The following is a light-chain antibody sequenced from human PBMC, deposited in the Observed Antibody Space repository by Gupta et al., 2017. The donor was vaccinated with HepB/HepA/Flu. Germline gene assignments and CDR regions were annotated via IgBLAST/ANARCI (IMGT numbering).Light chain of an antibody. CDR3: QHYNNWPRT. V-gene: IGKV3-15*01. CDR2: DAS. Sequence: EIVLTQSPATLSVSPGERATLSCRASQSVNFNLAWYQQKPGQVPRLLIYDASTRATGIPASFSGSGSGTEFTLTISSLQSEDFAVYYCQHYNNWPRTFGQGTKVEIK. CDR1: QSVNFN. J-gene: IGKJ1*01.